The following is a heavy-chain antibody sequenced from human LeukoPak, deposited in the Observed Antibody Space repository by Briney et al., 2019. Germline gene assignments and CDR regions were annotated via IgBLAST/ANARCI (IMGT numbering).Heavy chain of an antibody. V-gene: IGHV4-59*01. CDR1: GGPISSYY. J-gene: IGHJ3*02. D-gene: IGHD1-20*01. CDR2: IYYSGST. CDR3: ASITGTKESDAFDI. Sequence: SETLSLTCTVSGGPISSYYWSWIRQPPGKGLEWIGYIYYSGSTNYNPSLKSRVTISVDTSKNQFSLKLSSVTAADTAVYYCASITGTKESDAFDIWGQGTMVTVSS.